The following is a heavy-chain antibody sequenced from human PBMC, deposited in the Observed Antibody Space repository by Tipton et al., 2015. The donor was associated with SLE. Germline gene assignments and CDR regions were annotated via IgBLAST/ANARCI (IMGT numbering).Heavy chain of an antibody. CDR3: ARDRRPTGPRVYYYYYYMDV. D-gene: IGHD3-10*01. Sequence: TLSLTCPVSGGSISSSSYYWGWIRQPPGKGLEWIGSIYYSGSTYYNPSLKSRVTISVDRSGNHFSLKLTSVTAADTAVYYCARDRRPTGPRVYYYYYYMDVWGKGTTVTVSS. CDR1: GGSISSSSYY. V-gene: IGHV4-39*07. J-gene: IGHJ6*03. CDR2: IYYSGST.